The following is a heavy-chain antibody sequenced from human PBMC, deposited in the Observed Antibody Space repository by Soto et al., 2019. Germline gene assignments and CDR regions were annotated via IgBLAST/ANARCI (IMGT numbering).Heavy chain of an antibody. V-gene: IGHV4-59*01. CDR3: ARMRYFDWLLSGSAFDI. CDR1: GGSISSYY. Sequence: SETLSLTCTVSGGSISSYYWSWIRQPPGKGLEWIGYIYYSGSTNYNPSLKSRVTISVDTSKNQFSLKLSSVTAADTAVYYCARMRYFDWLLSGSAFDIWGQGTMVTVSS. D-gene: IGHD3-9*01. J-gene: IGHJ3*02. CDR2: IYYSGST.